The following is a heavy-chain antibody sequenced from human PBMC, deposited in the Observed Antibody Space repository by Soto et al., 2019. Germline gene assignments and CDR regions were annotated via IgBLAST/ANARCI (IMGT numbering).Heavy chain of an antibody. CDR1: GFTFSSYS. Sequence: GGSLRLSCAASGFTFSSYSMNWVRQAPGKGLEWVSYISSSSSTIYYADSVKGRFTISRDNAKNSLYLQMNSLRAEDTAVYYCASQYSPELDYWGQGTLVTVSS. J-gene: IGHJ4*02. CDR2: ISSSSSTI. CDR3: ASQYSPELDY. V-gene: IGHV3-48*01. D-gene: IGHD6-6*01.